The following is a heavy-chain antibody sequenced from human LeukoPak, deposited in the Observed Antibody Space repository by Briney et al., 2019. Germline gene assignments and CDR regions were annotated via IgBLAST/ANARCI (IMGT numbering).Heavy chain of an antibody. V-gene: IGHV4-34*01. CDR3: AREVEGYSRSPLDY. CDR1: GGSFSGYY. Sequence: SETLSLTCAVYGGSFSGYYWSWIRQPPGKGLEWIGEINHSGSTNYNPSLKSRVTISVDTSKNQFSLKLSSVTAADTAVYYCAREVEGYSRSPLDYWGQGTLVTVSS. J-gene: IGHJ4*02. D-gene: IGHD6-6*01. CDR2: INHSGST.